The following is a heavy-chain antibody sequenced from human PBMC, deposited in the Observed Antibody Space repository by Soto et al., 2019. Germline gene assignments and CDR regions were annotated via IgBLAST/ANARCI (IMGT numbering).Heavy chain of an antibody. J-gene: IGHJ5*02. CDR2: IIPILGIA. CDR3: ARLDLHNNWFDP. CDR1: GGTFSSYT. Sequence: QVQLVQSGAEVKKPGSSVKVSCKASGGTFSSYTISWVRQAPGQGLEWMGRIIPILGIANYAQKFQGRVTITADKSTSTAYMELSSLRSEDTAVYYCARLDLHNNWFDPWGQGTLVTVSS. V-gene: IGHV1-69*02. D-gene: IGHD1-7*01.